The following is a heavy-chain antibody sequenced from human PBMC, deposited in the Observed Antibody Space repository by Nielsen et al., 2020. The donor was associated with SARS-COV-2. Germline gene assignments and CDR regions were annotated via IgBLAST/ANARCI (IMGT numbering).Heavy chain of an antibody. CDR2: VYSGGTT. J-gene: IGHJ5*02. Sequence: SETLSLTCTVSGGSISNYYWTWIRQFPGKGLEWIGYVYSGGTTNYNPSLKSRVTISLDTSKDQFFLKLTSVTAADRAVYYCARVKGRGNWFDPWGQGTLVTVSS. CDR1: GGSISNYY. D-gene: IGHD3-10*01. V-gene: IGHV4-59*12. CDR3: ARVKGRGNWFDP.